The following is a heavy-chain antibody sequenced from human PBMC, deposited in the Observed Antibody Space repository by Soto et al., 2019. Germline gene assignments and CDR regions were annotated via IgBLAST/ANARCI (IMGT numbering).Heavy chain of an antibody. CDR3: SRDQGRQSGNFILDN. D-gene: IGHD3-3*01. J-gene: IGHJ4*02. CDR1: GFTVSNHV. V-gene: IGHV3-33*01. CDR2: IWYHGRDK. Sequence: LTLSCATCGFTVSNHVMHSVRQAPGTGLEGVAVIWYHGRDKCDADSVKGRFTSSTINSNKTLYMPMNSLRAEDTAVSDLSRDQGRQSGNFILDNWGQGTPVTVSS.